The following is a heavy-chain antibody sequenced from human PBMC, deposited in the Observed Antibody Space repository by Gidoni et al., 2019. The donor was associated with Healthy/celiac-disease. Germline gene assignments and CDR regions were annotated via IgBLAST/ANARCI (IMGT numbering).Heavy chain of an antibody. CDR1: GFTFSRYA. D-gene: IGHD3-9*01. CDR3: AKDRITIFWDGAFDI. J-gene: IGHJ3*02. CDR2: ISGSGGRT. V-gene: IGHV3-23*01. Sequence: EVQLLESGGGLVQPGGSLSLPCAASGFTFSRYAMRWVRQAPGKGMGWVSAISGSGGRTYYADSVKGRFTISRDNSKNTLYLQMNSLRAEDTAVYYCAKDRITIFWDGAFDIWGQGTMVTVSS.